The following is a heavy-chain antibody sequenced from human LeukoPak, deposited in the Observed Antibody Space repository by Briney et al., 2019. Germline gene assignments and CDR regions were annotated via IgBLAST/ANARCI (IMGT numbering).Heavy chain of an antibody. CDR3: ARDQGEEFDF. J-gene: IGHJ4*02. Sequence: GGSLRLSCAASGFTFKSYWMSWVRQAPGKGLEWVANIKQDESEKYYVDSVKGRFTISRDNADNSLYLQMNSLRAGDTAVYYCARDQGEEFDFWGQGTLVTVSS. CDR1: GFTFKSYW. CDR2: IKQDESEK. V-gene: IGHV3-7*01. D-gene: IGHD3-16*01.